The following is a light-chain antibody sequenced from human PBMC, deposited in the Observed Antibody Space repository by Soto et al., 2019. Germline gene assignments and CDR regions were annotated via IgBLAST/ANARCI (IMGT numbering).Light chain of an antibody. V-gene: IGKV3-20*01. CDR1: QSVRSNC. J-gene: IGKJ5*01. Sequence: EIVLTQSPGTLSMSPGESATLSCRASQSVRSNCLAWYQQKPGQAPRLLIYGASNRATGIPDRFSGSGSGTDFTLTISRLEPEDFAVYSCQQYGSSPQTFGQGTRLDIE. CDR2: GAS. CDR3: QQYGSSPQT.